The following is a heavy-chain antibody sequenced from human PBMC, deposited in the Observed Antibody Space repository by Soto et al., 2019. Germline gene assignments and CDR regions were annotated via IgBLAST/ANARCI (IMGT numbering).Heavy chain of an antibody. D-gene: IGHD2-15*01. CDR2: IWYDGSNK. CDR3: ARDVQGVAPYALDV. CDR1: GFTFSGHA. J-gene: IGHJ6*02. Sequence: QVQLVESGGGVAQPGRSLRLSCTVSGFTFSGHAMNWVSQAQGKGLEWGTQIWYDGSNKYYAESVKGRFTISRVNYKNTLDLKMTSLRVEDTAVYYCARDVQGVAPYALDVWGQGTSVTVSS. V-gene: IGHV3-33*01.